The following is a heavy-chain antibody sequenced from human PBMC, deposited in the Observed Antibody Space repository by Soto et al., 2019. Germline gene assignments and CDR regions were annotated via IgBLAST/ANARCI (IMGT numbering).Heavy chain of an antibody. CDR3: ALEAIAARPGYYYGMDV. D-gene: IGHD6-6*01. J-gene: IGHJ6*02. V-gene: IGHV1-2*03. CDR1: GYTFTGYY. Sequence: VASVKVSCKASGYTFTGYYMHWVLQAPGQGLEWMGWINPNSGGTNYAQKFQGRVTMTRGTSISTAYMELSRLRSDDTAVYYCALEAIAARPGYYYGMDVWGQGTTVTVSS. CDR2: INPNSGGT.